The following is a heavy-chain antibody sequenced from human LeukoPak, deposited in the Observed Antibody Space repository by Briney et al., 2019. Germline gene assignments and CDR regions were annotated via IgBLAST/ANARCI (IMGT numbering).Heavy chain of an antibody. D-gene: IGHD5-18*01. CDR2: IKSKTDGGTT. J-gene: IGHJ4*02. CDR1: RFTFSNAW. CDR3: TTDATWIQLWLPYDY. Sequence: GGSLRLSCAASRFTFSNAWMSWVRQAPGKGLEWVGLIKSKTDGGTTDYAAPVKGRFTISRDDSKNTLYLQMNSLKTEDTAVYYCTTDATWIQLWLPYDYWGQGTLVTVSS. V-gene: IGHV3-15*01.